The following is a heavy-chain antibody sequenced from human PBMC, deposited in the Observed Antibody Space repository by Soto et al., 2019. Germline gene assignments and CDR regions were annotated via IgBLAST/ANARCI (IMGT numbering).Heavy chain of an antibody. D-gene: IGHD3-16*02. Sequence: QVQLVESGGGVVQPGRSLRLSCAASGFTFSSYAMHWVRQAPGKGLEWVAVISYDGSNKYYADSVKGRFTISRDNSKNTLYLQMNSLRAEDTAVYYCARGGTDYVWGSYRYYFDYWGQETLVTVSS. CDR2: ISYDGSNK. J-gene: IGHJ4*02. CDR3: ARGGTDYVWGSYRYYFDY. CDR1: GFTFSSYA. V-gene: IGHV3-30-3*01.